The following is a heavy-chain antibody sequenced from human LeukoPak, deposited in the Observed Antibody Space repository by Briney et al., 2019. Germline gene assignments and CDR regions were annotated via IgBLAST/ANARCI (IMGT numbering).Heavy chain of an antibody. Sequence: ASVKVSCKASGYTFTGYYMHWVRQAPGQGLEWMGWINPNSGGTNYAQEFQGRVTMTRNTSISTAYMELSRLRSDDTAVYYCARNHCSSTSCYNYYYMDVWGKGTTVTVSS. V-gene: IGHV1-2*02. D-gene: IGHD2-2*02. CDR3: ARNHCSSTSCYNYYYMDV. CDR2: INPNSGGT. J-gene: IGHJ6*03. CDR1: GYTFTGYY.